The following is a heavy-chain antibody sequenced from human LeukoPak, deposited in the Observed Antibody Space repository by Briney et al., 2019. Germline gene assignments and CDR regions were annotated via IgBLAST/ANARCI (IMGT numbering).Heavy chain of an antibody. CDR1: GFTFSSHG. CDR3: AKDDAWLQYHY. Sequence: SGGSLRLSCAASGFTFSSHGMNWVRQAPGKGLEWVSGISGSGDTTYYADSVKGRFTISRDNSKNTLYLQMNSLRVEDTAVFYCAKDDAWLQYHYWGQGTLVTVSS. D-gene: IGHD5-24*01. J-gene: IGHJ4*02. CDR2: ISGSGDTT. V-gene: IGHV3-23*01.